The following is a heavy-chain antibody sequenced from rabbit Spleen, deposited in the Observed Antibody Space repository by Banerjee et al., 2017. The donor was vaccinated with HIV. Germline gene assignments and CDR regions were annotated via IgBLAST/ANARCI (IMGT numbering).Heavy chain of an antibody. V-gene: IGHV1S40*01. Sequence: QSLEESGGDLVKPGASLTLTCTASGFSFSSSDYMCWVRQAPGKGLEWISCIDGSSSGCTYAAGWVEGRFTCSKSSSTAVTLRMSSMTVADTASFFCAGGDFGGVSYILKYDMDFWGPGTLVTVS. CDR2: IDGSSSGCT. D-gene: IGHD5-1*01. J-gene: IGHJ6*01. CDR1: GFSFSSSDY. CDR3: AGGDFGGVSYILKYDMDF.